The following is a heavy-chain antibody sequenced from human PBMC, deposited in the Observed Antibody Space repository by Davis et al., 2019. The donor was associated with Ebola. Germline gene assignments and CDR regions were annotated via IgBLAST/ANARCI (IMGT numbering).Heavy chain of an antibody. J-gene: IGHJ4*02. D-gene: IGHD1-26*01. Sequence: GESLKISCKGSGYKFTTYWIAWVRQMPGKGLESMGIIYPGDSDTRYSPSFQGQVTISADKSFSTAYLQWSSLKASDTAIYYCARHRIVGSTYYFDLWGQGTLVTVSS. CDR1: GYKFTTYW. V-gene: IGHV5-51*01. CDR2: IYPGDSDT. CDR3: ARHRIVGSTYYFDL.